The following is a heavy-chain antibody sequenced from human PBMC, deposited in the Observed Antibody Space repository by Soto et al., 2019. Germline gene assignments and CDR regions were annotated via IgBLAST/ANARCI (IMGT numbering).Heavy chain of an antibody. CDR1: GFTFSSYA. CDR3: AKDGGYSYGYSPRYYYGMDV. D-gene: IGHD5-18*01. Sequence: EVQLLESGGGLVQPGGSLRLSCAASGFTFSSYAMSWVRQAPGKGLEGVSAISGSGGSTYYADSVKGRFTISRDNSKNTLYLQMNSLRAEDTAVYYCAKDGGYSYGYSPRYYYGMDVWGQGTTVTVSS. V-gene: IGHV3-23*01. J-gene: IGHJ6*02. CDR2: ISGSGGST.